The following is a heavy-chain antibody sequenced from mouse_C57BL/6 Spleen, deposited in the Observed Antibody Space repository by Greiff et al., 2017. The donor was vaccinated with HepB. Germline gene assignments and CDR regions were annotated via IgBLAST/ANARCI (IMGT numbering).Heavy chain of an antibody. CDR2: INPGSGGT. J-gene: IGHJ3*01. CDR1: GYAFTNYL. CDR3: ARGTFIEGAWFAY. V-gene: IGHV1-54*01. D-gene: IGHD1-2*01. Sequence: QVQLQQSGAELVRPGTSVKVSCKASGYAFTNYLIEWVKQRPGQGLEWIGVINPGSGGTNYNEKFKGKATLTADKSSSTAYMQLSSLTSEDSAVYFCARGTFIEGAWFAYWGQGTLVTVSA.